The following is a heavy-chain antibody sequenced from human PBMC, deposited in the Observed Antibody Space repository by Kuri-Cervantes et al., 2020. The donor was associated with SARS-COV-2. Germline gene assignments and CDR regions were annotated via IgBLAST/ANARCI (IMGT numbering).Heavy chain of an antibody. J-gene: IGHJ6*02. CDR2: INHSGST. D-gene: IGHD2-15*01. Sequence: SETLSLTCAVYGGSFSGYYWSWIRQPPGKGLGWIGEINHSGSTNYNPSLKSRVTISGDTSKNQFSLNLSSVTAADTALYYCARDFRGGRYYFGMDVWGQGTTVTVSS. V-gene: IGHV4-34*01. CDR1: GGSFSGYY. CDR3: ARDFRGGRYYFGMDV.